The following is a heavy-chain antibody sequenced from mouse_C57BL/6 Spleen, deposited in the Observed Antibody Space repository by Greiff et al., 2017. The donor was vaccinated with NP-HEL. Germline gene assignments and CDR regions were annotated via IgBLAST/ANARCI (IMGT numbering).Heavy chain of an antibody. V-gene: IGHV3-6*01. CDR3: ASDDYGWYFDV. CDR2: ISYDGSN. CDR1: GYSITSGYY. Sequence: EVKLMESGPGLVKPSQSLSLTCSVTGYSITSGYYWNWIRQFPGNKLEWMGYISYDGSNNYNPSLKNRISITRDTSKNQFFLKLNSVTTEDTATYYCASDDYGWYFDVWGTGTTVTVSS. J-gene: IGHJ1*03. D-gene: IGHD2-4*01.